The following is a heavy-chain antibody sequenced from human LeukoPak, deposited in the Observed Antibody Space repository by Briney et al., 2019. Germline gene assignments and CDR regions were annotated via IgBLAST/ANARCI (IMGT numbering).Heavy chain of an antibody. CDR2: IRSIGYGETT. D-gene: IGHD1-1*01. V-gene: IGHV3-49*04. J-gene: IGHJ6*02. Sequence: GGSLRLSCITSGFTFGDHAMTWVRQAPGKGLEWVGFIRSIGYGETTEYAPSVKGRFTISRDNSNSIAYLQMNSLNTEDTGIYYCARGPIQLWLHNGMDVWGPGTTVIVSS. CDR1: GFTFGDHA. CDR3: ARGPIQLWLHNGMDV.